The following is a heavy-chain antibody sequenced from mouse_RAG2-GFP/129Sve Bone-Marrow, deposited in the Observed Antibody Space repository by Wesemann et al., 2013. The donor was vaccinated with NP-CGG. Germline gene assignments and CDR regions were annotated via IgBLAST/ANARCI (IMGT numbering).Heavy chain of an antibody. J-gene: IGHJ2*01. V-gene: IGHV5-6-3*01. CDR1: GFTFSSYG. Sequence: LESGGGLVQPGGSLKLSCAASGFTFSSYGMSWVRQTPDKRLELVATINSNGGSTYYPDSVKGRFTISRDNAKNTLYLQMSSLKSEDTAMYYCARANLFDYWGQGTTLTVSS. CDR3: ARANLFDY. CDR2: INSNGGST.